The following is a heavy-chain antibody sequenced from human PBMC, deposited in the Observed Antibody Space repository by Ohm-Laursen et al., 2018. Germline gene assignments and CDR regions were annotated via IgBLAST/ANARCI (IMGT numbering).Heavy chain of an antibody. V-gene: IGHV1-8*01. Sequence: GSSVKVSCKASGYTFTTYDINWVRQATGQGLEWMGWMNPNSGNTGYAQKFQGRITMTRDTSISTAYMELSSLRSEDTAAYYCARGVGSSGGDNYWAQGTLVTVSS. D-gene: IGHD6-25*01. J-gene: IGHJ4*02. CDR1: GYTFTTYD. CDR3: ARGVGSSGGDNY. CDR2: MNPNSGNT.